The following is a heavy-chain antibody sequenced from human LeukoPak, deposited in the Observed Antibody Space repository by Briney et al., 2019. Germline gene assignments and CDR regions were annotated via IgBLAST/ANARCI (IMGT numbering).Heavy chain of an antibody. D-gene: IGHD6-13*01. V-gene: IGHV1-69*06. J-gene: IGHJ6*04. CDR3: AVYSSTLYYYYGMDV. CDR1: GGTFGSYA. CDR2: IIPIFGTA. Sequence: GASVKVSCKASGGTFGSYAISWVRQAPGQGLEWMGGIIPIFGTANCAQKFQGRVTITADKSTSTAYMELSSLRSEDTAVYYCAVYSSTLYYYYGMDVWGKGTTVTVSS.